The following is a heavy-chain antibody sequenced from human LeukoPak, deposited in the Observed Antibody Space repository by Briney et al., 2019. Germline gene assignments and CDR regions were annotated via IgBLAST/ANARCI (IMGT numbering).Heavy chain of an antibody. V-gene: IGHV3-30-3*01. CDR3: AREDGDYQIIYYGMDV. CDR2: ISYDGSNK. CDR1: GFTFSSYA. Sequence: GGSPRLSCAASGFTFSSYAMRWVRQAPGKGLGWVAVISYDGSNKYYADSVKGRFTISRDNSKNTLYLQMNSLRAEDTAVYYCAREDGDYQIIYYGMDVWGQGTTVTVSS. J-gene: IGHJ6*02. D-gene: IGHD4-17*01.